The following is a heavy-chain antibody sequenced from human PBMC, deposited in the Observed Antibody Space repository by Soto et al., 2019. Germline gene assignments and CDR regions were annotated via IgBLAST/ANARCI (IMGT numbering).Heavy chain of an antibody. CDR2: INPNSGDT. Sequence: QVQLVQSGAEVKKPGASVKVSCKASGYTFTGYYMHWVRQAPGQGLEWMGWINPNSGDTNYAQKFQGRVTMTRDTSISTAYMELSRLRSDDTAVYYCARESSGSPDAFDIWGQGTMVTVSS. V-gene: IGHV1-2*02. D-gene: IGHD1-26*01. J-gene: IGHJ3*02. CDR1: GYTFTGYY. CDR3: ARESSGSPDAFDI.